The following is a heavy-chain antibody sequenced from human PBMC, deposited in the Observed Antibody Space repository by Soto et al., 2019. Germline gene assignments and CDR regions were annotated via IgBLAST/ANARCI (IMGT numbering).Heavy chain of an antibody. J-gene: IGHJ4*02. CDR1: GFTFSSYG. Sequence: QVQLVESGGGVVQPGRSLRLSCAASGFTFSSYGMHWVRQAPGKGLEWVAVISYDGSNKYYADSVKGRFTISRDNSKNTLYLQMNSLRAEDTAVYYCAKDLYDRSSGWYWECFDYWGQGTLVTVSS. D-gene: IGHD6-19*01. CDR2: ISYDGSNK. V-gene: IGHV3-30*18. CDR3: AKDLYDRSSGWYWECFDY.